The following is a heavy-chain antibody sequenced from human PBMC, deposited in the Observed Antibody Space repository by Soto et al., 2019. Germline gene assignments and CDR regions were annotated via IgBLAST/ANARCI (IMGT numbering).Heavy chain of an antibody. CDR2: ISYDGSNK. D-gene: IGHD6-6*01. V-gene: IGHV3-30*18. CDR1: GFTFSSYG. J-gene: IGHJ4*02. Sequence: QVQLVESGGGVVQPGRSLRLSCAASGFTFSSYGMHWVRQAPGKGLEWVAVISYDGSNKYYADSVKGRFTISRDNSKSTLYLQMNSLRAEDTAVYYCAKGRGSIAARRGLGYYFDYWGQGTLVTVSS. CDR3: AKGRGSIAARRGLGYYFDY.